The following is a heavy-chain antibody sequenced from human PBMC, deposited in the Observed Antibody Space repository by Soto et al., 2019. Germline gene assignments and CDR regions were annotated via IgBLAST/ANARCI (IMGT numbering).Heavy chain of an antibody. J-gene: IGHJ5*02. CDR3: AKDAVYKDGLWLMDS. V-gene: IGHV3-23*01. D-gene: IGHD2-21*01. Sequence: GGSQRLSCAASGFTISTYAMTWVRQAPGKGLECVSGVTGSGGQIHYADSVKGRFTISKDNSKNTLYLQMSSLREEDTALYYCAKDAVYKDGLWLMDSWGQGTLVTSPQ. CDR1: GFTISTYA. CDR2: VTGSGGQI.